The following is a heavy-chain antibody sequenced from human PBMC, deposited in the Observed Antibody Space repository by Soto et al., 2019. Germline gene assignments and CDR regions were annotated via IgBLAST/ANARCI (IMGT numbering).Heavy chain of an antibody. V-gene: IGHV1-69*13. D-gene: IGHD6-19*01. CDR1: GGTFSSYA. CDR2: IIPIFGTA. J-gene: IGHJ4*02. Sequence: SPVKVSYRASGGTFSSYAISWVRQAPGQGLEWMGGIIPIFGTANYAQKFQGRVTITADESTSTAYMELSSLRSEDTAVYYCAVGHSSGWYSDYWGQGTLVTVSS. CDR3: AVGHSSGWYSDY.